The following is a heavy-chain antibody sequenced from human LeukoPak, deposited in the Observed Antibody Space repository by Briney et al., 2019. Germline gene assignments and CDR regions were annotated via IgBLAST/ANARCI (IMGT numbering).Heavy chain of an antibody. CDR1: GYTFTSYD. J-gene: IGHJ6*03. D-gene: IGHD2-2*01. CDR3: ARGGYCSSTSSPYYYYYYMDV. CDR2: MNPNSGNT. V-gene: IGHV1-8*03. Sequence: ASVKVSCKASGYTFTSYDINWVRQATGQGLEWMGWMNPNSGNTGYAQKFQGRVTITRNTSISTAYMELSSLRSEDTAVYYCARGGYCSSTSSPYYYYYYMDVWGKGTTVTVSS.